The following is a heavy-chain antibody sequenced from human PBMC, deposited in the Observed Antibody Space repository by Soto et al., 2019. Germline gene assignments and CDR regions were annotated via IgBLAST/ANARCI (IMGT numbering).Heavy chain of an antibody. Sequence: QVQLVQSGAEVKKPGSSVKVSCKASGYTFTSYYMHWVRQAPGQGLEWMGIINPSGGSTSYAQKFQGRVTMTRDTSTSTVYMELSSLRSEDTAVYYCAREGLGCTNGVCYGWFDPWGQGTLVTVSS. D-gene: IGHD2-8*01. CDR2: INPSGGST. V-gene: IGHV1-46*01. CDR1: GYTFTSYY. J-gene: IGHJ5*02. CDR3: AREGLGCTNGVCYGWFDP.